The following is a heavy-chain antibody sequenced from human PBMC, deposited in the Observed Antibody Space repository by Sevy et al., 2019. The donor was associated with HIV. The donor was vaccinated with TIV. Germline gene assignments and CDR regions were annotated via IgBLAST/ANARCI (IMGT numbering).Heavy chain of an antibody. D-gene: IGHD1-1*01. CDR3: ARETGNGEFGFYFDY. CDR2: ISSSSDYI. Sequence: GGSLRISCAASGFTFSSYTINWVRQAPGKGLEWVSSISSSSDYIYYADSVKGRFTISRDNAKNSLYLQMNSLRAEDTAAYYCARETGNGEFGFYFDYRGQGTLVTVSS. CDR1: GFTFSSYT. J-gene: IGHJ4*02. V-gene: IGHV3-21*01.